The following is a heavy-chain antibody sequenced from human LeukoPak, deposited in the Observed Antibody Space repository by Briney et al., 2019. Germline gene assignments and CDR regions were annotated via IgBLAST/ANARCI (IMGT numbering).Heavy chain of an antibody. CDR3: ARETSQKGAHYMDV. J-gene: IGHJ6*03. CDR1: GGSFSGYY. D-gene: IGHD3-16*01. CDR2: INHSGST. V-gene: IGHV4-34*01. Sequence: SETLSLTCAVYGGSFSGYYWSWIRQPPGKGLEWIGEINHSGSTNYNPSLKSRVTISVDTSKNQFSLKLSSVTAADTAVYYCARETSQKGAHYMDVWGKGTTVTVSS.